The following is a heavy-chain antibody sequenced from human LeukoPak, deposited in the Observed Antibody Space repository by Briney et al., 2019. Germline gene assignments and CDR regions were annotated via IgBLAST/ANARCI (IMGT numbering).Heavy chain of an antibody. CDR3: ARKEYRTDAFDI. CDR2: INPNSGGT. D-gene: IGHD6-6*01. V-gene: IGHV1-2*02. Sequence: ASVKVSCKAFGYTFTGYNIHWVRQAPGQGLEWMGWINPNSGGTNYAQKFQGRVTMTRDTSISTAYMELSRLRSDDTAVYYCARKEYRTDAFDIWGQGTMVTVSS. J-gene: IGHJ3*02. CDR1: GYTFTGYN.